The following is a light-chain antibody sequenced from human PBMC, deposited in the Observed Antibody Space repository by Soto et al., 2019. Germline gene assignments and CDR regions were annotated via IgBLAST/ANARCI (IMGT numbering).Light chain of an antibody. Sequence: QSALTPPPSAYGSPGQSVTISCTGTSSDVGGYTFVSWYQQHPGKAPKLMIYEVSERPSGVPDRFSGSKSGNTASLTVSGLQAEDEADYYCSSYAGSNIVVFGGGTKLTVL. V-gene: IGLV2-8*01. CDR2: EVS. CDR1: SSDVGGYTF. J-gene: IGLJ2*01. CDR3: SSYAGSNIVV.